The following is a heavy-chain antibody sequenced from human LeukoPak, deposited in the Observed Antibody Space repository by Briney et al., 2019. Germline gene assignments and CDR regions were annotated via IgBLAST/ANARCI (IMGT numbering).Heavy chain of an antibody. CDR3: ARGGCRADCIPFEN. Sequence: ASVKVSCKASGYTFTGYYMHWVRQAPGQGVERMGWINPNSGGTNYAQKFQGRVTMTRDTSISTAYMELSRLRSDDTAVYYCARGGCRADCIPFENWGQGTLVTVSS. CDR1: GYTFTGYY. J-gene: IGHJ4*02. D-gene: IGHD2-21*02. V-gene: IGHV1-2*02. CDR2: INPNSGGT.